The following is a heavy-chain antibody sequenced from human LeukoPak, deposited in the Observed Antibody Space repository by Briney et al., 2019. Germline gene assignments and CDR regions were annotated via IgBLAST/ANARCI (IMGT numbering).Heavy chain of an antibody. Sequence: GGSLRLSCAASGFTFSSYSMNWVRQAPGKGLEWVSSISSSSSYIYYADSVKGRFTISRDNAKNSQYLQMNSLRAEDTAVYYCAREGRQQLVLNAFDIWGQGTMVTVSS. CDR3: AREGRQQLVLNAFDI. CDR1: GFTFSSYS. V-gene: IGHV3-21*01. J-gene: IGHJ3*02. CDR2: ISSSSSYI. D-gene: IGHD6-13*01.